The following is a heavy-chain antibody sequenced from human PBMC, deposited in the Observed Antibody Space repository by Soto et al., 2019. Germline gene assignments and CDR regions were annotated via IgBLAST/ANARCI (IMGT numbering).Heavy chain of an antibody. J-gene: IGHJ5*02. CDR1: DVSITRGGYY. CDR2: IYNSGTT. V-gene: IGHV4-31*03. CDR3: ARDPAP. Sequence: QVQLQESGPGLVKPSETLSLTCTVSDVSITRGGYYWSWIRQHPGKGLEWIGYIYNSGTTYYNPSLKSRVTISVDTSKNQFSLKLTSVTAADTAVYYCARDPAPWGQGTLVTVSS.